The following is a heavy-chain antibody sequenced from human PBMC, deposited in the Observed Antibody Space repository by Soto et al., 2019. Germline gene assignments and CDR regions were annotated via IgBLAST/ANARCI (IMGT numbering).Heavy chain of an antibody. CDR1: GGTFSSYT. Sequence: QVQLVQSGAEVKKPGSSVKVSCKASGGTFSSYTISWVRQAPGQGLEWMGRIIPILGIANYAQKFQGRVTITADKSTSTDYMELSSLRSEDTAVYYCARDRRYYDSSGYPPLDYWGQGTLVTVSS. CDR2: IIPILGIA. D-gene: IGHD3-22*01. V-gene: IGHV1-69*08. J-gene: IGHJ4*02. CDR3: ARDRRYYDSSGYPPLDY.